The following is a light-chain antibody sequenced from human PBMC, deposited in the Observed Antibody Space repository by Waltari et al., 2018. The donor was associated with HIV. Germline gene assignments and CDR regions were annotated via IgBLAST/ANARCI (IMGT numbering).Light chain of an antibody. V-gene: IGKV4-1*01. Sequence: DFVMTQSPDSLAVSPGERATVNCRSSQNIKNFLAWYQQKPGQPPKLLIYWATTRQSGIPDRFSGSGSGTDFSLAISSLQPEDVAIYYCQQYYSTPKVSFGGGTRVEI. J-gene: IGKJ4*01. CDR3: QQYYSTPKVS. CDR2: WAT. CDR1: QNIKNF.